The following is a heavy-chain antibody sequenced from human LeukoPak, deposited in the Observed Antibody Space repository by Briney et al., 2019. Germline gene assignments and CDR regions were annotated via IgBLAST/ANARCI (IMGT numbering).Heavy chain of an antibody. CDR1: GGSISSYY. CDR2: IYTSGST. CDR3: ARVPRNLQTIAAAGTMDNWFDP. Sequence: SETLSLTCTVSGGSISSYYWSWIRQPPGKGLEWIGYIYTSGSTNYNPSLKSRVTISVDASKNQFSLKLSSVTAAGTAVYYCARVPRNLQTIAAAGTMDNWFDPWGQGTLVTVSS. D-gene: IGHD6-13*01. V-gene: IGHV4-4*09. J-gene: IGHJ5*02.